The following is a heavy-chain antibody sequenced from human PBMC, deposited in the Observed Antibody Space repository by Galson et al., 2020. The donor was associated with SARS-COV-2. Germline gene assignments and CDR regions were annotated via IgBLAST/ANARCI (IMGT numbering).Heavy chain of an antibody. CDR2: ISTTSTYT. D-gene: IGHD3-10*01. J-gene: IGHJ4*02. CDR1: GFTFSDYY. V-gene: IGHV3-11*06. CDR3: ARHYYVSGSLTPFDS. Sequence: GESLKISCAASGFTFSDYYMSWIRQAPGKGLEWVSYISTTSTYTNYAGSVKGRFTISRDNAKNSLYLQMNSLRAEDTAVYYCARHYYVSGSLTPFDSWGQGTLVTVSS.